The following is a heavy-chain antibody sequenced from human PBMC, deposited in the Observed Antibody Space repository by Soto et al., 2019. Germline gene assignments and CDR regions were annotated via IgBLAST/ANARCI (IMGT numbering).Heavy chain of an antibody. J-gene: IGHJ5*02. Sequence: GESLKISCAASGFTFSDYYMSWIRQAPGKGLEWVSYISSSGSTIYYADSVKGRFTISRDNAKNSLYLQMNSLRAEDTAVYYCMVTSRSYLLDWFDPWGQGTLVTVSS. CDR3: MVTSRSYLLDWFDP. D-gene: IGHD2-2*01. V-gene: IGHV3-11*01. CDR1: GFTFSDYY. CDR2: ISSSGSTI.